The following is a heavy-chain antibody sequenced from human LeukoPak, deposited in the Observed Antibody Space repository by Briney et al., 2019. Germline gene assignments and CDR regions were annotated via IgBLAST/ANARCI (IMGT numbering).Heavy chain of an antibody. D-gene: IGHD3-3*01. J-gene: IGHJ5*02. V-gene: IGHV1-2*02. CDR2: INPNSGGT. Sequence: GASVKVSCKASGYTFTGYYMHWVRQAPGQGLEWMGWINPNSGGTNYAQKFQGRVTMTRDTSISTAYMELSRLRSEDTAVYYCARDRLPGDPFWSGYPNWFDPWGQGTLVTVSS. CDR1: GYTFTGYY. CDR3: ARDRLPGDPFWSGYPNWFDP.